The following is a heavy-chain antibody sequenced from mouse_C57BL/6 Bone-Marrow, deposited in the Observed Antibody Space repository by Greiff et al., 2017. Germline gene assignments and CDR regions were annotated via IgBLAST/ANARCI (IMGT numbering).Heavy chain of an antibody. CDR2: INPGSGGT. D-gene: IGHD3-1*01. CDR3: ARSGTPDGDY. CDR1: GYAFTNYL. Sequence: QVQLQQSGAELVRPGTSVKVSCKASGYAFTNYLIEWVKQRPGQGLEWIGVINPGSGGTNYNEKFKGKATLTADKSSSTAYMQLSSLTSEDSAVYFCARSGTPDGDYWGQGTTLTVSS. V-gene: IGHV1-54*01. J-gene: IGHJ2*01.